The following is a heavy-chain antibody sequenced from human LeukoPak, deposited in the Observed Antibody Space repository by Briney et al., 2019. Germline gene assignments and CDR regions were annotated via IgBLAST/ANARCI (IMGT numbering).Heavy chain of an antibody. D-gene: IGHD3-22*01. V-gene: IGHV4-59*08. CDR1: GGSISSYY. CDR3: ARHSPYYYDSSGFDY. CDR2: IYYSGST. Sequence: SSETLSLTCTVSGGSISSYYWSWIRQPPGKGLEWIGYIYYSGSTNYNPSLKSRVTISVDTSKNQFSLKLSSVTAADTAVYYCARHSPYYYDSSGFDYWGQGTLVTVSS. J-gene: IGHJ4*02.